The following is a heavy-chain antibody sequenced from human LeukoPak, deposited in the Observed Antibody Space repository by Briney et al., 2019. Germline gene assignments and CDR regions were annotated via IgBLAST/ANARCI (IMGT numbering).Heavy chain of an antibody. V-gene: IGHV3-23*01. CDR2: IRPIGTNT. D-gene: IGHD1-14*01. CDR1: EFPFNTYA. J-gene: IGHJ4*02. CDR3: AKLAFYETSAPLRDIDF. Sequence: GGSLRLSCAASEFPFNTYAMTWVRQAPGKGLEYISVIRPIGTNTYYASSVKGRFTISRDDSRTTVYLQMSSLRAEDTAIYYCAKLAFYETSAPLRDIDFWGQGTLVTVSS.